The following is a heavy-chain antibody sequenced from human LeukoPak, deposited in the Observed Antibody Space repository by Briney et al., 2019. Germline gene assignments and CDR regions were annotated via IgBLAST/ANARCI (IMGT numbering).Heavy chain of an antibody. CDR3: ARRAAGPPRVDY. D-gene: IGHD6-13*01. V-gene: IGHV4-34*01. CDR1: GGSFTGYY. J-gene: IGHJ4*02. CDR2: INHSGST. Sequence: SETLSLTCAVYGGSFTGYYWSWIRQPPEKGLEWIGEINHSGSTNNNPSPTRRVTISVDTSKNQVSLKLSSVTAADTAVYYCARRAAGPPRVDYWGQGTLVTVSS.